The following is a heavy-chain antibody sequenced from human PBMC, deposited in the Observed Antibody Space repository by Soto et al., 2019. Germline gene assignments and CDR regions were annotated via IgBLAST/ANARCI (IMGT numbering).Heavy chain of an antibody. CDR1: GFTFSSYA. CDR3: ARERGDTIFGVVILRGWFDP. Sequence: QVQLVESGGGVVQPGRSLRLSCAASGFTFSSYAMHWVRQAPGKGLEWVAVISYDGSNKYYADSVKGRFTISRDNSKNTLYLQMSSLRAEDTAVYYCARERGDTIFGVVILRGWFDPWGQGTLVTVSS. V-gene: IGHV3-30-3*01. D-gene: IGHD3-3*01. J-gene: IGHJ5*02. CDR2: ISYDGSNK.